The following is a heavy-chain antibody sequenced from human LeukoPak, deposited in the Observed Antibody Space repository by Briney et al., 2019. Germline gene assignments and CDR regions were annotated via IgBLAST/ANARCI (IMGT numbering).Heavy chain of an antibody. CDR2: IYYSGRN. D-gene: IGHD4-17*01. Sequence: SETLSLTCTVSGGSISSSSYYWGWIRQPPGKGLEWIGSIYYSGRNYYNPSLKSRVTISVDTSKNQFSLKLSSVTAADTAVYYCARAANTVTTRFLYYYYMDVWGKGTTVTVSS. CDR1: GGSISSSSYY. J-gene: IGHJ6*03. V-gene: IGHV4-39*07. CDR3: ARAANTVTTRFLYYYYMDV.